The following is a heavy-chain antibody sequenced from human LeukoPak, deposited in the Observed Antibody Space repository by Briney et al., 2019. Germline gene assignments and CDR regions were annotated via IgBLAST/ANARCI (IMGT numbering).Heavy chain of an antibody. V-gene: IGHV3-23*01. Sequence: GGSLGLSCAASGFTFSSYAMSWVRQAPGKGLEWVSAISGSGGSTYYADSVKGRFTISRDNAKNSLYLQMNSLRAEDTAVYYCARGHSISPNWFDPWGQGTLVTVSS. D-gene: IGHD6-13*01. CDR1: GFTFSSYA. J-gene: IGHJ5*02. CDR3: ARGHSISPNWFDP. CDR2: ISGSGGST.